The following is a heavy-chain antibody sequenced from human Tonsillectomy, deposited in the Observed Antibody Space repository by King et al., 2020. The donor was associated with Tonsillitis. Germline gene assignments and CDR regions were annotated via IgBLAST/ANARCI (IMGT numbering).Heavy chain of an antibody. Sequence: VQLVESGGVVVQPGGSLRLSCAASGFTFDDYTMHWVRQAPGKGLEWVSLISWDGGSTYYADSVKGRFTISRDNSKNSLYLQMNSLGTEDTALYYCAKDIGDFLTGYRSGYFDYWGQGTLVTVSS. V-gene: IGHV3-43*01. D-gene: IGHD3-9*01. J-gene: IGHJ4*02. CDR2: ISWDGGST. CDR3: AKDIGDFLTGYRSGYFDY. CDR1: GFTFDDYT.